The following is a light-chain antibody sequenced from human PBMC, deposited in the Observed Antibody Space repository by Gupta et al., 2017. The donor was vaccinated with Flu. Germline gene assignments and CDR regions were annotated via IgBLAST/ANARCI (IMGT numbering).Light chain of an antibody. CDR2: DVH. J-gene: IGLJ1*01. CDR1: RNDVGLSKS. V-gene: IGLV2-8*01. CDR3: SAYAGRPYV. Sequence: QSVPISCTGTRNDVGLSKSVPWYQNTTAKAPILVMYDVHERPFGVPGRFYGAKSGNTAYLKVSGLQAEDYSYESCSAYAGRPYVFGTGTKVTVL.